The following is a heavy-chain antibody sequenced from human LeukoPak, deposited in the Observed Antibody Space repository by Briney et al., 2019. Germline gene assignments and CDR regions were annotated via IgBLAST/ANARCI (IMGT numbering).Heavy chain of an antibody. CDR2: TSGTG. V-gene: IGHV4-61*05. CDR3: ATLYYYNDGGLYFGPEAFDI. D-gene: IGHD3-10*01. J-gene: IGHJ3*02. CDR1: GGSISSSSYY. Sequence: PSETLSLTCTVSGGSISSSSYYLGWIRQPAGKGLEWIGITSGTGNYNPSLKSRVSMSVDTSRNLVSLTLTSVTAADTAVYYCATLYYYNDGGLYFGPEAFDIWGQGTRVTVSS.